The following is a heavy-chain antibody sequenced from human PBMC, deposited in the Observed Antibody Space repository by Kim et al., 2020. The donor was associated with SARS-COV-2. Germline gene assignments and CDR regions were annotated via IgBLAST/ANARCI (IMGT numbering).Heavy chain of an antibody. CDR3: ARGVSNSSAWELDY. Sequence: SETLSLTCAVYGESFSGYYWTWIRQPPGKGLEWIWEGHHSGSTNYNPSLKSRVTITTDTSKNQFSLRLRSLTAADTGFYFCARGVSNSSAWELDYWGRGSLVTVSS. D-gene: IGHD6-19*01. CDR1: GESFSGYY. V-gene: IGHV4-34*01. J-gene: IGHJ4*02. CDR2: GHHSGST.